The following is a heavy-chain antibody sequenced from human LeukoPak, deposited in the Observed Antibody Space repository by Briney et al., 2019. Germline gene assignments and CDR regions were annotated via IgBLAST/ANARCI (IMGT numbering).Heavy chain of an antibody. V-gene: IGHV1-24*01. CDR2: FDLEDGET. CDR1: GYTLTELS. J-gene: IGHJ6*03. CDR3: ARGNVLRFLEWFTPAYYYYYMDV. Sequence: GASVEVSCKVSGYTLTELSMHWVRQAPGKGLEWMGGFDLEDGETIYAQKFQGRVTMTRNTSISTAYMELSSLRSEDTAVYYCARGNVLRFLEWFTPAYYYYYMDVWGKGTTVTVSS. D-gene: IGHD3-3*01.